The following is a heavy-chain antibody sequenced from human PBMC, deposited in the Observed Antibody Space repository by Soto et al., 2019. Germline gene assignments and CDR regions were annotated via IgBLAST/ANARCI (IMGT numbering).Heavy chain of an antibody. J-gene: IGHJ4*02. Sequence: QVRLVQSGAEVEKPGASVKVSCKASGYTFTDYGISWVRQAPGQGLQWMGWITAFNGNTKYAQQFQGRVTMTTDTSTSTAYMELRSLEFDDTAVYYCARISQSDFWSGYYYFFDYWGQGTLVTVSS. CDR3: ARISQSDFWSGYYYFFDY. CDR2: ITAFNGNT. D-gene: IGHD3-3*01. V-gene: IGHV1-18*01. CDR1: GYTFTDYG.